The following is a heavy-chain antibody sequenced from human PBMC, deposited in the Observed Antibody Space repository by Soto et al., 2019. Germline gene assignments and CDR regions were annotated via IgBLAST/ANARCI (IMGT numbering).Heavy chain of an antibody. CDR3: ARTYDYVWGSYRHNWFEP. D-gene: IGHD3-16*02. CDR2: IWYDGSNK. J-gene: IGHJ5*02. Sequence: QVQLVESGGGVVQPGRSLRLSCAASGFTFSSYGMHWVRQAPGKGLEWVAVIWYDGSNKYYADSVKGRFTISRDNSKNTLYLQMNSLRAEDTAVYYCARTYDYVWGSYRHNWFEPWGQGTLVTVSS. V-gene: IGHV3-33*01. CDR1: GFTFSSYG.